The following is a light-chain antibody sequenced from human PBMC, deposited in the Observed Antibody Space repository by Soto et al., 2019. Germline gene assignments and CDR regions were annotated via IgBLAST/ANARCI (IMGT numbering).Light chain of an antibody. Sequence: QSVLTQPASVSGSPGQSITISCTGTSSDVGGYNYVSWYQQHPGKAPKLMIYEVTNRPSGVSNRFSGSKSGNTAPLTISGLQAEDEADYYCSSYTSRSTLVFGTGTNVTVL. V-gene: IGLV2-14*01. J-gene: IGLJ1*01. CDR1: SSDVGGYNY. CDR2: EVT. CDR3: SSYTSRSTLV.